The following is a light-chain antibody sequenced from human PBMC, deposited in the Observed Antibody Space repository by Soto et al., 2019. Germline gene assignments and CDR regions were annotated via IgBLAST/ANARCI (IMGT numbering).Light chain of an antibody. Sequence: QSALTQPASVSGSPGQSITISCTGTSSDVGGYNFVPWYQQHPGKPPKLLISEVTKRPSGVSNRFSGSKSGNTASLTISGLQAEDEADYYCSSYTTTYTVVFGGGTKVTVL. V-gene: IGLV2-14*01. CDR3: SSYTTTYTVV. CDR1: SSDVGGYNF. CDR2: EVT. J-gene: IGLJ2*01.